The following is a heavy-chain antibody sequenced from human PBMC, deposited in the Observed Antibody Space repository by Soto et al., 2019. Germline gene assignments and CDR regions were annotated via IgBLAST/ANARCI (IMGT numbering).Heavy chain of an antibody. J-gene: IGHJ5*02. CDR3: ARGPTYYYDSSGHLYNWFDP. D-gene: IGHD3-22*01. CDR2: MNPNSGNT. CDR1: GYTFTNYD. Sequence: ASVKVSCKASGYTFTNYDINWVRQATGQGLELMGWMNPNSGNTGYAQKFQGRVTMTRNTSISTAYMELSSLRSEDTAVYYCARGPTYYYDSSGHLYNWFDPWGQGTLVTVSS. V-gene: IGHV1-8*01.